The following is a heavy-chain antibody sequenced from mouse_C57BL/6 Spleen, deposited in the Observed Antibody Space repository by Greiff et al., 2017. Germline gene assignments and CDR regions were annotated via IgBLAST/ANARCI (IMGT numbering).Heavy chain of an antibody. CDR3: ARHGWDVGGYCDV. CDR2: IWSDGST. D-gene: IGHD4-1*01. V-gene: IGHV2-6-1*01. J-gene: IGHJ1*03. CDR1: GFSLTSYG. Sequence: VQLQQSGPGLVAPSQSLSITCTVSGFSLTSYGVHWVRQPPGKGLEWLVVIWSDGSTTYNSALKSRLSISKDNSKSQVFLKMNSLQTDDTAMYYCARHGWDVGGYCDVWGTGTTVTVSS.